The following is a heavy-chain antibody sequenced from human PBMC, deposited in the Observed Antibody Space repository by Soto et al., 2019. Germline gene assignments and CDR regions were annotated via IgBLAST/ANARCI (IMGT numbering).Heavy chain of an antibody. D-gene: IGHD3-22*01. Sequence: QVQLQQWGAGLLKPSETLSLTCVVYGGSFSGYYWSWIRQPPGKGLEWIGEINHSGSTNYNPSLKGRFTISVNTSKNQFSLKLSSVTAADTAVYYCARGPLMGVVIKGYYYYGMDVWGQGTTVTVSS. J-gene: IGHJ6*02. CDR1: GGSFSGYY. CDR3: ARGPLMGVVIKGYYYYGMDV. CDR2: INHSGST. V-gene: IGHV4-34*01.